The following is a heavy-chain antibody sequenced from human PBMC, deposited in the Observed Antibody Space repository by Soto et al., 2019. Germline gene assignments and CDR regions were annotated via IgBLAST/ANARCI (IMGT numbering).Heavy chain of an antibody. D-gene: IGHD3-22*01. CDR2: IIPIFGTA. CDR1: GGTFSSYA. V-gene: IGHV1-69*12. CDR3: AREIGDSSGYYDGYYYGMDV. J-gene: IGHJ6*02. Sequence: QVQLVQSGAEVKKPGSSVKFSCKASGGTFSSYAISWVRQAPGQGLEWMGGIIPIFGTANYAQKFQGRVTITADESTSTAYMELSSLRSEDTAVYYCAREIGDSSGYYDGYYYGMDVWGQGTTVTVSS.